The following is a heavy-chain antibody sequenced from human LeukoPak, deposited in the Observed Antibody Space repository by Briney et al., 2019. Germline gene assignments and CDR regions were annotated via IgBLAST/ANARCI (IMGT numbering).Heavy chain of an antibody. J-gene: IGHJ4*02. V-gene: IGHV4-59*12. CDR1: GGSISSYY. CDR2: IYYSGST. CDR3: ARTQARDQYDFWSGYYVPKVYYFDY. D-gene: IGHD3-3*01. Sequence: PSETLSLTCTVSGGSISSYYWSWIRQPPGKGLEWIGYIYYSGSTNYNPSLKSRVTISVDTSKNQFSLKLSSVTAADTAVYYCARTQARDQYDFWSGYYVPKVYYFDYWGQGTLVTVSS.